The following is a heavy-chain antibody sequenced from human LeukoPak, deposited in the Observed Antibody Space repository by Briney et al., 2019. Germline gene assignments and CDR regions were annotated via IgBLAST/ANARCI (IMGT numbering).Heavy chain of an antibody. J-gene: IGHJ4*02. V-gene: IGHV3-30*18. CDR3: AKGSGWNRDGYNFDPYFDY. Sequence: GGSLRLSCAASGFTFSSYGMHWVRQAPGKGLEWVAVISYDGSNKYYADSVKGRFTISRDNSKNTLYLQMNSLRAEDTAVYYCAKGSGWNRDGYNFDPYFDYWGQGTLVTVSS. D-gene: IGHD5-24*01. CDR2: ISYDGSNK. CDR1: GFTFSSYG.